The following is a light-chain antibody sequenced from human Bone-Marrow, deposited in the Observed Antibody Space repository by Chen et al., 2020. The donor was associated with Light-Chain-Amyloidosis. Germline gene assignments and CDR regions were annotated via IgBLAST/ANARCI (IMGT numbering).Light chain of an antibody. CDR1: DLPTKY. V-gene: IGLV3-25*03. CDR2: RDT. Sequence: SYELTQPPSVPVSPGQTARLTCSGDDLPTKYAYWYQQNPGQAPVLVIHRDTERPSGISERFSGSSSGTTATLTISGVQAEDEADYHCQSADSSGTYEVIFGGGTKLTVL. J-gene: IGLJ2*01. CDR3: QSADSSGTYEVI.